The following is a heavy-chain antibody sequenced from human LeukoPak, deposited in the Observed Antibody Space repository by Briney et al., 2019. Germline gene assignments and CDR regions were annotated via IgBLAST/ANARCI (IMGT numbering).Heavy chain of an antibody. Sequence: SETLSLTCTVSGGSISSSSYYWGWIRQPPGKGLEWIGSIYYSGSTYYNPSLKSRVTISVDASKNQFSLKLSSVTAADTAVYYCARGGYYFDYWGQGTLVTVSS. CDR2: IYYSGST. J-gene: IGHJ4*02. V-gene: IGHV4-39*07. CDR1: GGSISSSSYY. CDR3: ARGGYYFDY.